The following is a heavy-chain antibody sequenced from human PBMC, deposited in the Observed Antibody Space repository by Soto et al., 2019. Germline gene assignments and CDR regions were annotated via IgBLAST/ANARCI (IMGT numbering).Heavy chain of an antibody. CDR3: ARDRRMDAFDI. V-gene: IGHV1-46*03. Sequence: ASLKVSCKASGYTFTSYYMHWARQAPGQGLEWMGIINPSGGSTSYAQKFQGRVTMTRDTSTSTVYMELSSLRSEDTAVYYCARDRRMDAFDIWGQATMVTVSS. CDR1: GYTFTSYY. CDR2: INPSGGST. J-gene: IGHJ3*02. D-gene: IGHD2-15*01.